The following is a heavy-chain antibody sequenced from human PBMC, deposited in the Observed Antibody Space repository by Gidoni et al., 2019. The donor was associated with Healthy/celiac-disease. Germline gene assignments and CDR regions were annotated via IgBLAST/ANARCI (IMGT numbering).Heavy chain of an antibody. CDR1: GFTFSSYG. D-gene: IGHD3-3*01. CDR3: ARDPLRYDFWSVDYVGYFDY. Sequence: QVQLVESGGGVVQPGRSLRLSCAASGFTFSSYGMPWVRQAPGKGLEWVAVIWYDGSNKYYADSVKGRFTISRDNSKNTLYLQMNSLRAEDTAVYYCARDPLRYDFWSVDYVGYFDYWGQGTLVTVSS. CDR2: IWYDGSNK. J-gene: IGHJ4*02. V-gene: IGHV3-33*01.